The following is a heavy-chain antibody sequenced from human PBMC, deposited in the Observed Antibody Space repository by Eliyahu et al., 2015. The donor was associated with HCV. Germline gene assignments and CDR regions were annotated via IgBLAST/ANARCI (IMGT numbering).Heavy chain of an antibody. CDR1: GGTFSSYT. CDR2: IIPILGIA. CDR3: ARALIYDYGDYEEVEYYFDY. V-gene: IGHV1-69*02. D-gene: IGHD4-17*01. J-gene: IGHJ4*02. Sequence: EVNKHGSSVKVSCKASGGTFSSYTISWVRQAPGQGLEWMGRIIPILGIANYAQKFQGRVTITADKSTSTAYMELSSLRSEDTAVYYCARALIYDYGDYEEVEYYFDYWGQGTLVTVSS.